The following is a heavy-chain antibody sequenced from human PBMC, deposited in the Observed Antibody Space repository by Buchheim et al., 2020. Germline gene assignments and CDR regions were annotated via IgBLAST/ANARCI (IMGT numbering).Heavy chain of an antibody. V-gene: IGHV4-34*01. CDR1: GGSFSGYY. Sequence: QVQLQQWGAGLLKPSETLSLTCAVYGGSFSGYYWSWIRQPPGKGLEWIGEINHSGSTNYNPPLKSRVTISVDTSKNQFSLKLSSVTAADTAVYYCARRIGYSSSWYKEVWFDPWGQGTL. CDR3: ARRIGYSSSWYKEVWFDP. D-gene: IGHD6-13*01. CDR2: INHSGST. J-gene: IGHJ5*02.